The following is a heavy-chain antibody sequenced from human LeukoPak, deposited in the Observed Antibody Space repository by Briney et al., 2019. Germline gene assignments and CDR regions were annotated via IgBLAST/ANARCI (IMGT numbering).Heavy chain of an antibody. J-gene: IGHJ2*01. CDR3: ARDGAFTGPHWWFDL. D-gene: IGHD2-8*02. Sequence: GRSLRLSCAVSGFTFSDYGMHWVRQAPGKGLEWVAVIWYDGNNEYYADSVKGRFTISRDNSKYMVYLQMNSLTAEDTAVYYCARDGAFTGPHWWFDLWGRGTLVTVSS. CDR1: GFTFSDYG. CDR2: IWYDGNNE. V-gene: IGHV3-33*01.